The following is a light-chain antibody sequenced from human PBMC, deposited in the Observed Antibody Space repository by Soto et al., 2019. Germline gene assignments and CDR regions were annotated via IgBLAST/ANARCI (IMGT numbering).Light chain of an antibody. J-gene: IGLJ2*01. Sequence: QSALTQPASVSGSPGQSITISCTGTSSDIGGHTFVSWYQQHPGKAPKLLIYEVSNRPSGVSNRFSGSKYRSTASLTISGLQAADEADYYCSSYTNSDTLIFGGGTKLTVL. CDR1: SSDIGGHTF. CDR2: EVS. CDR3: SSYTNSDTLI. V-gene: IGLV2-14*01.